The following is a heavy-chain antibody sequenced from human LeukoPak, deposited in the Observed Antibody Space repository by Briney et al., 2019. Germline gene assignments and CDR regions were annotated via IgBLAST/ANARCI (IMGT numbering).Heavy chain of an antibody. CDR1: GYAFTGYY. J-gene: IGHJ3*02. V-gene: IGHV1-2*02. CDR2: INPNSGGT. Sequence: ASVKVSCKASGYAFTGYYMHWVRQAPGQGLEWMGWINPNSGGTNYAQKFQGRVTMTRDTSISTDYMELSRLRSDDTAVYYCARWGTYYYGSGSNVDAFDIWGQGTMVTVSS. D-gene: IGHD3-10*01. CDR3: ARWGTYYYGSGSNVDAFDI.